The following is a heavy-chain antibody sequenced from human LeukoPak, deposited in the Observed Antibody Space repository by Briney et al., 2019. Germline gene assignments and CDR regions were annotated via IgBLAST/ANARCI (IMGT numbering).Heavy chain of an antibody. V-gene: IGHV3-74*01. CDR3: ARGTTVTTCWFDP. J-gene: IGHJ5*02. Sequence: GGSLRLSCAASGFTFSSAWMHWVRQTPGKGLVWVSRINSDGSSTNYADSVKGRFTISRDNAKNSLYLQMNSLRAEDTAVYYCARGTTVTTCWFDPCGQGPLVTVSS. CDR2: INSDGSST. D-gene: IGHD4-17*01. CDR1: GFTFSSAW.